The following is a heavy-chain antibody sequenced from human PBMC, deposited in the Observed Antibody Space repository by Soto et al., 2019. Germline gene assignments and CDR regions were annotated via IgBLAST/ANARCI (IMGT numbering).Heavy chain of an antibody. CDR2: IFPSGSDT. CDR1: GYSFSSYW. CDR3: ARRVGSSWRYFDT. Sequence: PGESLKISCKASGYSFSSYWVGWVRQMPGKGREWMGIIFPSGSDTRYSPSFRGQVSISVDRSINTAYLQWSSLKAPDSAIYYCARRVGSSWRYFDTWGQGTRVTVSS. D-gene: IGHD6-13*01. V-gene: IGHV5-51*01. J-gene: IGHJ4*02.